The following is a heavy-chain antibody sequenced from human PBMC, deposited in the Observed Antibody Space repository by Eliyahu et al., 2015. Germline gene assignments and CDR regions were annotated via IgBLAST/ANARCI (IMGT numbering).Heavy chain of an antibody. J-gene: IGHJ4*02. CDR1: GDSXSTNXXX. CDR2: TYYKSKWYN. Sequence: QVQLQQSGPGLVKPSQTLSLTCAISGDSXSTNXXXWNWIRQSPSRGLEWLGRTYYKSKWYNDYAVSVKSRIAISPDTSKNQFSLQLNPVTPEDTAVYYCARDHWAGYSSGSRGFDYWGQGTLVTVSS. D-gene: IGHD6-19*01. CDR3: ARDHWAGYSSGSRGFDY. V-gene: IGHV6-1*01.